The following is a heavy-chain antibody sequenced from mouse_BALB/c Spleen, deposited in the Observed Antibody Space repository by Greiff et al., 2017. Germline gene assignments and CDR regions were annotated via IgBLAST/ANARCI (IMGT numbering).Heavy chain of an antibody. J-gene: IGHJ2*01. CDR1: GFNIKDTY. V-gene: IGHV14-3*02. D-gene: IGHD1-1*01. CDR2: IDPANGNT. Sequence: EVQLQQSGAELVKPGASVKLSCTASGFNIKDTYMHWVKQRPEQGLEWIGRIDPANGNTKYDPKFQGKATITADTSSNTAYLQLSSLTSEDTAVYYCALDYYYGSSYGYWGQGTTLTVSS. CDR3: ALDYYYGSSYGY.